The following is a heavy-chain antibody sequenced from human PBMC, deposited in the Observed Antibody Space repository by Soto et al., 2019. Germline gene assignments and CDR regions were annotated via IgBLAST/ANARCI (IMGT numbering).Heavy chain of an antibody. CDR3: ARDGDYGMDV. V-gene: IGHV1-69*08. Sequence: QVQLVQSGAEVKKPGSSVKVSCKASGGTFSSYTISWVRQAPGQGLEWMGRIIPILGIANYAQKFQGRVTIPADKSTSTAYMELSSLRSEDTAVYYCARDGDYGMDVWGQGTTVTVSS. J-gene: IGHJ6*02. CDR1: GGTFSSYT. D-gene: IGHD3-3*01. CDR2: IIPILGIA.